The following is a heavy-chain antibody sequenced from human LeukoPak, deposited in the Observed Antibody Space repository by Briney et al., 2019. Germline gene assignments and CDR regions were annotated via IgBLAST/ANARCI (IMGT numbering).Heavy chain of an antibody. J-gene: IGHJ4*02. CDR1: GGSISSGSYY. CDR3: ARVLAVAGGPIDY. D-gene: IGHD6-19*01. CDR2: IYTSGST. Sequence: SETLSLTCTVSGGSISSGSYYWSWIRQPAGKGLEWIGRIYTSGSTNYNPSLKSRVTISVDTSKNQFSLKLSSVTAADTAVYYCARVLAVAGGPIDYWGQGTLVTVSS. V-gene: IGHV4-61*02.